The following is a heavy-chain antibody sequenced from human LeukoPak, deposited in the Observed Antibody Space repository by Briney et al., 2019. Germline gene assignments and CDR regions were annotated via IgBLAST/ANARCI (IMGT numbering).Heavy chain of an antibody. CDR1: GGSISSGGYS. Sequence: SETLSLTCAVSGGSISSGGYSWSWIRQPPGKGLEWIGYIYHSGSTYYNPSLKSRVTISVDRSKNQFSLKLSSVTAADTAVYYCARGGSYYGMDVWGQGTTVTVSS. CDR2: IYHSGST. D-gene: IGHD2-15*01. CDR3: ARGGSYYGMDV. J-gene: IGHJ6*02. V-gene: IGHV4-30-2*01.